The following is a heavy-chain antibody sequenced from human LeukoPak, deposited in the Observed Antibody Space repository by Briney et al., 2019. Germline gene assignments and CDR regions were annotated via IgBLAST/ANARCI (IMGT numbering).Heavy chain of an antibody. D-gene: IGHD3-10*01. CDR1: GGSISSSSYY. Sequence: SETLSLTCTVSGGSISSSSYYWGWIRQPPGKGLEWIGSIYYSGSTYYNPSLKSRVTISVDTSKNQFSLKLSSVTAADTAVYSWARPHYYGSGSLHFDYWGQGTLVTVSS. V-gene: IGHV4-39*01. CDR3: ARPHYYGSGSLHFDY. CDR2: IYYSGST. J-gene: IGHJ4*02.